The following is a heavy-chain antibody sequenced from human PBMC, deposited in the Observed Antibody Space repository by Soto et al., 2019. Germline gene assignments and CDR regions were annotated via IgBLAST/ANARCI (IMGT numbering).Heavy chain of an antibody. CDR3: ARVSMPYYYHTSGQYYFDY. CDR1: GGSFSSGSYY. Sequence: SQNLSLTCPVSGGSFSSGSYYCSWIRQPPGMGLAWIRDLIYCVSPNYNPHLKIRVTMSLYTSKNQLSLQLSSVPAADTALYYCARVSMPYYYHTSGQYYFDYCGHGTLVTVSS. V-gene: IGHV4-61*01. J-gene: IGHJ4*01. CDR2: LIYCVSP. D-gene: IGHD3-22*01.